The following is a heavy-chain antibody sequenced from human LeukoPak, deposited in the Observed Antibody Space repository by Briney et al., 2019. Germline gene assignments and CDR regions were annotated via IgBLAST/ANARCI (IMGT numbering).Heavy chain of an antibody. D-gene: IGHD3-10*01. CDR3: AKDKNRVVRNPLFDY. Sequence: GGSLRLSCAASGFTFSSYAMHWVRQAPGKGLEWVAVISYDGSNKYYADSVKGRFTISRDNSKNTLYLQMNSLRAEDTAVYYCAKDKNRVVRNPLFDYWGQGTLVTVSS. CDR1: GFTFSSYA. V-gene: IGHV3-30*04. CDR2: ISYDGSNK. J-gene: IGHJ4*02.